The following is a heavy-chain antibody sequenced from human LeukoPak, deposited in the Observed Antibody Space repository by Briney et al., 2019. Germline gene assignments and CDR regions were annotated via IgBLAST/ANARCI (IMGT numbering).Heavy chain of an antibody. CDR2: IYPGDSGT. Sequence: GESLKISCKGSGYSFTGYWIGWVRQMPGKGLEWMGIIYPGDSGTRYSPSFQGQVTISADKSISTAYLQWSSLKASDTAMYYCAKQPTSMVRGIIITDYYFDYWGQGTLVTVSS. D-gene: IGHD3-10*01. V-gene: IGHV5-51*01. J-gene: IGHJ4*02. CDR3: AKQPTSMVRGIIITDYYFDY. CDR1: GYSFTGYW.